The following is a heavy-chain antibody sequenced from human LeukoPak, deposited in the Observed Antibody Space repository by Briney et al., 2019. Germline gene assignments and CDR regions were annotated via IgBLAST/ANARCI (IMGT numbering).Heavy chain of an antibody. CDR3: VKDASHTGYGYGPFDY. J-gene: IGHJ4*02. Sequence: GGSLRLSCLASGFTFSNYAMHWVRQAPGKGLEYVSIMSSRGDSTYYPDSVKGRFTISRNNSKNTLYLQMSSLTTEDTAVYYCVKDASHTGYGYGPFDYWGQGTLVTVSS. CDR1: GFTFSNYA. V-gene: IGHV3-64D*06. CDR2: MSSRGDST. D-gene: IGHD5-18*01.